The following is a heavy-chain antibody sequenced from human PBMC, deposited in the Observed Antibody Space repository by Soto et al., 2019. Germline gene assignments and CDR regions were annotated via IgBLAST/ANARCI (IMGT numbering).Heavy chain of an antibody. CDR2: ISSSGTTI. Sequence: GGSLRLSCVGCGFTFSDNYISWIRQAPGKGLEWLSYISSSGTTIYYADSVKGRFSMSRDNAKNSVYLQMNSLRAEDSAVYYCAREAGKVDYWGQGTLVTVSS. D-gene: IGHD6-19*01. CDR1: GFTFSDNY. CDR3: AREAGKVDY. V-gene: IGHV3-11*01. J-gene: IGHJ4*02.